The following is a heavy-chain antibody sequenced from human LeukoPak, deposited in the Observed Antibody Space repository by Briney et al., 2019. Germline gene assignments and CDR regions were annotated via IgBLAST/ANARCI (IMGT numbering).Heavy chain of an antibody. CDR3: ASGKRSSYCGGDCYLDY. CDR1: GFTVSSNY. Sequence: GGSLRLSCAASGFTVSSNYMSWVRQAPGKGLERVSVIYSGGSTYYADSVKGRFTISRDNSKNTLYLQMNSLRAEDTAVYYCASGKRSSYCGGDCYLDYWGQGTLVTVSS. J-gene: IGHJ4*02. CDR2: IYSGGST. D-gene: IGHD2-21*02. V-gene: IGHV3-53*01.